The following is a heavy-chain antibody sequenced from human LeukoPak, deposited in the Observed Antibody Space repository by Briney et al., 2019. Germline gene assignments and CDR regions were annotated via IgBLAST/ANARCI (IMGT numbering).Heavy chain of an antibody. CDR1: GFTFSSYA. Sequence: GGSLRLSCAASGFTFSSYAMHWVRQAPGKGLEWVAVISYDGSNKYYADSVKGRFTISRDNSKNTLYLQMNSLRAEDTAVYYCARDRGYCSGGTCFVSYFDLWGQGTLVTVSS. CDR3: ARDRGYCSGGTCFVSYFDL. J-gene: IGHJ4*02. CDR2: ISYDGSNK. V-gene: IGHV3-30*04. D-gene: IGHD2-15*01.